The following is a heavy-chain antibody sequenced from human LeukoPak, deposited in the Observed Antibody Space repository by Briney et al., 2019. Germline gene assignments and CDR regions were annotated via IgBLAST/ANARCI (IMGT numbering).Heavy chain of an antibody. V-gene: IGHV1-69*06. CDR1: GGTFSSYA. Sequence: ASVKVSCKASGGTFSSYAISWVRQAPGQGLEWMGGIIPIFGTANYAQKFQGRVTITADKSTSTAYMELSSLRSEDTAVYYCGHSYYGSGTLDYWGQGTLVTVSS. J-gene: IGHJ4*02. CDR2: IIPIFGTA. D-gene: IGHD3-10*01. CDR3: GHSYYGSGTLDY.